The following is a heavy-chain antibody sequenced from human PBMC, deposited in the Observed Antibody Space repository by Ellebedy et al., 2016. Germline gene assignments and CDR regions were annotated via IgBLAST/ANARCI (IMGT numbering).Heavy chain of an antibody. Sequence: GESLKISXKASGYTFTSYAMHWVRQAPGQRLEWMGWINAGNGNTKYSQKFQGRVTITRDTSASTAYMELSSLKSEDTAVYYCARGSPGIAAARTWPTFDYWGQGTLVTVSS. V-gene: IGHV1-3*01. CDR1: GYTFTSYA. D-gene: IGHD6-13*01. J-gene: IGHJ4*02. CDR3: ARGSPGIAAARTWPTFDY. CDR2: INAGNGNT.